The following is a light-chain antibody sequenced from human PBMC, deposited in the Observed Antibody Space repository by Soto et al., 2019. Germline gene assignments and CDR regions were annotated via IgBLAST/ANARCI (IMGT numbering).Light chain of an antibody. Sequence: VVLTQSQGTLSLSPGERATLSCRASQTVRNNYLAWYQQKPGQAPRLMIYDASSRATGIPDRFSGGGSGTDFTLTISRLEPEDFAVYYCQQFSSYPLTFGGGTKVDIK. V-gene: IGKV3-20*01. CDR2: DAS. J-gene: IGKJ4*01. CDR1: QTVRNNY. CDR3: QQFSSYPLT.